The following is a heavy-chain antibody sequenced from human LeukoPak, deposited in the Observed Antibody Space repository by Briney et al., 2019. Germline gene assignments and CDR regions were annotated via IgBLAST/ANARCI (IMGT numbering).Heavy chain of an antibody. CDR3: ARDGGGIQLSNWFDP. CDR1: GGSISSYY. D-gene: IGHD5-18*01. Sequence: PSETLSLTCTVSGGSISSYYWSWIRQPPGKGLEWIGYIYYSGGTNYNPSLKSRVTISVDTSKNRFSLRLSSVTAADTAVYYCARDGGGIQLSNWFDPWGQGTLVTVSS. J-gene: IGHJ5*02. V-gene: IGHV4-59*12. CDR2: IYYSGGT.